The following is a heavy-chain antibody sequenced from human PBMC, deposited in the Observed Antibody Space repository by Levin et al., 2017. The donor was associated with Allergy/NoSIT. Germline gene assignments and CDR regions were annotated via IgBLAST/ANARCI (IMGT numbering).Heavy chain of an antibody. CDR2: IGGYSGNT. Sequence: GESLKISCKASGYIFTAYGITWVRQAPGQGLEWVGWIGGYSGNTNYAQKFQGRVTMTTDTSTSAAYMELGSLRSDDTAIYYCVRDWGDAARPNYFDNWGQGTLVTVSS. CDR1: GYIFTAYG. CDR3: VRDWGDAARPNYFDN. V-gene: IGHV1-18*01. D-gene: IGHD6-6*01. J-gene: IGHJ4*02.